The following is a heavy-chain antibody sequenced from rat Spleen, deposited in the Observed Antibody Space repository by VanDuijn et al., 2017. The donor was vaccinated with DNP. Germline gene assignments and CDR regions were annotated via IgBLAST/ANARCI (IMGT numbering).Heavy chain of an antibody. D-gene: IGHD1-6*01. Sequence: EVQLVESGGGLVQPGRSLKLSCAASGFTFSDYYMAWVRQAPTKGLEWVAAISPGGGNTYYRDSVKGRFTVSRDNAKSTLYLQMDSLRSEDTATYYCARRGYYGSYWYFDFWGPGTMVTVSS. CDR3: ARRGYYGSYWYFDF. CDR1: GFTFSDYY. J-gene: IGHJ1*01. V-gene: IGHV5-25*01. CDR2: ISPGGGNT.